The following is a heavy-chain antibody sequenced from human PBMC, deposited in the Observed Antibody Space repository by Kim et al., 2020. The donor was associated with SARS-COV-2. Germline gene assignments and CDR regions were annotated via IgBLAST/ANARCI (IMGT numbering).Heavy chain of an antibody. V-gene: IGHV4-59*09. J-gene: IGHJ5*02. Sequence: SPQSRVTISVDTSKNQFSLTLSSVTAAVTAVYYCARGSLVVAAAANWFDPWGQGTLVTVSS. D-gene: IGHD2-2*01. CDR3: ARGSLVVAAAANWFDP.